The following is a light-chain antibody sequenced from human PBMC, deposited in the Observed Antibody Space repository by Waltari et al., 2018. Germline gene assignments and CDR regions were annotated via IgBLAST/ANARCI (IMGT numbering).Light chain of an antibody. CDR1: SGSVSTSYY. Sequence: QTVVTQEPSFSVSPGGTITLTCGLSSGSVSTSYYPSWYQQTPGQAPRTLIYSTNTRSSGVPDRFSGSILGNKAALTITGAQADDESEYYCVLYMGSGLWVFGGGTKLTVL. CDR3: VLYMGSGLWV. CDR2: STN. J-gene: IGLJ3*02. V-gene: IGLV8-61*01.